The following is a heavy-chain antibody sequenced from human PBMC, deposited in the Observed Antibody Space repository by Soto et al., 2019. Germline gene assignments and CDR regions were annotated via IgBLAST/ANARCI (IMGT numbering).Heavy chain of an antibody. D-gene: IGHD2-15*01. J-gene: IGHJ4*02. V-gene: IGHV1-18*01. CDR1: GYTFTSYG. CDR3: ARGRGGYCSGGSCFYVHVY. CDR2: ISAYNGNT. Sequence: QVQLVQSGAEVKKPGASVKVSCKASGYTFTSYGISWVRQAPGQGLEWMGWISAYNGNTNYAQKLQGRVTMTTDASTGTAYMERRSLRSDDTVVYYCARGRGGYCSGGSCFYVHVYWGQGALVTVSS.